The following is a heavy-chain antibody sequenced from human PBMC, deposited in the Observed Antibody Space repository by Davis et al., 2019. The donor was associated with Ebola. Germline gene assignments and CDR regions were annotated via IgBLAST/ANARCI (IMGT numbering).Heavy chain of an antibody. CDR2: ISYDGNND. J-gene: IGHJ4*02. V-gene: IGHV3-30-3*01. CDR3: AKGDTGSSTFDS. D-gene: IGHD5-12*01. Sequence: GESLKISCAASGFTFSTFAMHWVRQAPGGGLEWVALISYDGNNDFYADSVEGRFTISRDNSKNTMYLQRNSLRVEDTAMYYCAKGDTGSSTFDSWGQGTLVTVSS. CDR1: GFTFSTFA.